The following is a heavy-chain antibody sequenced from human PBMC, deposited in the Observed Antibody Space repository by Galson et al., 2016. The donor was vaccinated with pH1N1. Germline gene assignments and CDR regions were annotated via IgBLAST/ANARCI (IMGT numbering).Heavy chain of an antibody. CDR2: IKEDGSVN. J-gene: IGHJ1*01. CDR3: ARAIAAAGSL. D-gene: IGHD6-13*01. CDR1: GFTLTSYW. Sequence: SLRISCAASGFTLTSYWMSWVRQAPGKGLEWVANIKEDGSVNYYVDSVKGRFTISRDNAKNSVYLQMNSLRAEDTAVYYCARAIAAAGSLWGQGTLVTVSS. V-gene: IGHV3-7*04.